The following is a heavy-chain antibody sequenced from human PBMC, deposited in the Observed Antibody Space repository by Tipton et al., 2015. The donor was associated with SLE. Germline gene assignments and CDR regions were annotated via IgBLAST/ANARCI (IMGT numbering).Heavy chain of an antibody. V-gene: IGHV4-39*07. CDR2: IYYSGST. J-gene: IGHJ4*02. Sequence: TLSLTCTVSGGSISSSSYYWGWIRQPPGKGLEWIGSIYYSGSTNYNPSLKSRVTISVDTSKNQFSLKLSSVTAADPAVYYCASPAAGYDSSGLDYWGQGTLVTVSS. D-gene: IGHD3-22*01. CDR1: GGSISSSSYY. CDR3: ASPAAGYDSSGLDY.